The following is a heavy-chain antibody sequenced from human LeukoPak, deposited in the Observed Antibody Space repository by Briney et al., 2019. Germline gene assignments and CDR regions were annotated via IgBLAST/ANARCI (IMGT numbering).Heavy chain of an antibody. J-gene: IGHJ4*02. CDR2: IYNSGAKI. Sequence: GGSLRLSCAVSGLTFSTYSMTWVRQGPGKGLEGVSSIYNSGAKIFYADSVKGRFTISRDNSKNMLYLQMNSLRVEDTAVYYCAKDVAPDSGWDLDYWGQGTLVTVSS. V-gene: IGHV3-23*01. CDR3: AKDVAPDSGWDLDY. CDR1: GLTFSTYS. D-gene: IGHD6-19*01.